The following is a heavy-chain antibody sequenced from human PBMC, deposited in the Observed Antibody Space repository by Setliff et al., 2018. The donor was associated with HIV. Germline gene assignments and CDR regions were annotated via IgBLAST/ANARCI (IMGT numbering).Heavy chain of an antibody. J-gene: IGHJ4*02. CDR2: IYHSGST. D-gene: IGHD6-19*01. V-gene: IGHV4-4*09. Sequence: SETLSLTCTVSGGSISSYSWSWIRQPPGKCLEWIGYIYHSGSTYYNPSLKSRVTISVDRSKNQFSLNPSSVTAADTAVYYCARRYSSGWYGRYYFDYWGQGTLVTVSS. CDR1: GGSISSYS. CDR3: ARRYSSGWYGRYYFDY.